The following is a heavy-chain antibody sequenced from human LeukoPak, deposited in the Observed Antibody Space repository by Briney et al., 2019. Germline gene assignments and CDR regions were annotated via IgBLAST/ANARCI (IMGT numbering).Heavy chain of an antibody. Sequence: GGSLRLSCAASGFTFSSYSMNWVRQAPGKGLEWVSSISSSSSYIYYADSVKGRFTISRDNAKNSLYLQMNSLRAEDTAVYYCARVPYFDWSGGYNWFDSWGQGTLVTVSS. CDR2: ISSSSSYI. V-gene: IGHV3-21*01. CDR1: GFTFSSYS. CDR3: ARVPYFDWSGGYNWFDS. D-gene: IGHD3-9*01. J-gene: IGHJ5*01.